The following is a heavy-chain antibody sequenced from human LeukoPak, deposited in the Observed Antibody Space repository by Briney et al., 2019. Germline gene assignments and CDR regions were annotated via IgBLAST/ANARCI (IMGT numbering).Heavy chain of an antibody. J-gene: IGHJ4*02. CDR3: AKDDAWVRYQD. CDR2: ISGSGVIT. D-gene: IGHD5-12*01. V-gene: IGHV3-23*01. Sequence: QPGGSLRLSCAASGFTVSSNYIWVRQAPGKGLEWVSGISGSGVITYYADSVKGRFTISRDNSKNTLDLQMNSLRAEDTAVYYCAKDDAWVRYQDWGQGTLVTVSS. CDR1: GFTVSSNY.